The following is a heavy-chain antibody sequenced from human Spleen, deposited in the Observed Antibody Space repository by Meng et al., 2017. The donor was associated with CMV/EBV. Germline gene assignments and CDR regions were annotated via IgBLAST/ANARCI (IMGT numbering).Heavy chain of an antibody. CDR1: GFTFSDYD. D-gene: IGHD3-3*01. Sequence: SGGCLVKPGGSLRPSCAASGFTFSDYDMSWIRQAPGKGLEWVSYISSSSSYTNYADSVKGRFTISRDNAKNTLYLQMNSLRAEDTAVYYCAKIGLWSGYYAPFDYWGQGTLVTVSS. V-gene: IGHV3-11*03. CDR2: ISSSSSYT. CDR3: AKIGLWSGYYAPFDY. J-gene: IGHJ4*02.